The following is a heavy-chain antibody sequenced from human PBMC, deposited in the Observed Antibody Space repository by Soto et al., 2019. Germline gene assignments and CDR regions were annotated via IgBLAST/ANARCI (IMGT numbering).Heavy chain of an antibody. J-gene: IGHJ6*02. CDR1: GGTFSSYA. Sequence: SVKVSCKASGGTFSSYAISWVRQAPGQGLEWMGGIIPIFGTANYAQKFQGRVTITADESTSTAYMELSSLRSEDTAVYYCARDLENRGRRYSYSLFMDFWGQGTTVTVSS. V-gene: IGHV1-69*13. CDR3: ARDLENRGRRYSYSLFMDF. D-gene: IGHD5-18*01. CDR2: IIPIFGTA.